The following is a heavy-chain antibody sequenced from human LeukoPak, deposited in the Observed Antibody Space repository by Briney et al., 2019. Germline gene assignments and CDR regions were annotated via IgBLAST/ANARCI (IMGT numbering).Heavy chain of an antibody. CDR1: GFSFRSYW. CDR2: VSADGSST. D-gene: IGHD2-15*01. CDR3: TRDKYGGTFDP. J-gene: IGHJ5*02. Sequence: GGSLRLSCVASGFSFRSYWVHWVRQVPGKGLVWVSRVSADGSSTSYADAVKGRFTISRDNAKNTVDLQMSGLRAEDTAIYYCTRDKYGGTFDPWGQGTLVTVSS. V-gene: IGHV3-74*01.